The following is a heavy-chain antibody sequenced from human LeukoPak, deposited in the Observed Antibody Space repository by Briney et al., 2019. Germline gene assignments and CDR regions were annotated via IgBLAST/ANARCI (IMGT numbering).Heavy chain of an antibody. CDR1: GGSISNYY. J-gene: IGHJ4*02. CDR3: ARGIVGATAFDY. D-gene: IGHD1-26*01. Sequence: SETLSLTGTVSGGSISNYYWSWIRQPAGKGLEGIGRIYNSGSTNYNPSLKSRVTMSVDTSKNQFSLKLSSVTAADTAVYYCARGIVGATAFDYWGQGTLVTVSS. V-gene: IGHV4-4*07. CDR2: IYNSGST.